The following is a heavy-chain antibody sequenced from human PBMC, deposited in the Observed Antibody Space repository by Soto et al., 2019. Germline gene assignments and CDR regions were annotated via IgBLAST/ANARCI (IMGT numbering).Heavy chain of an antibody. CDR1: GFTFTGYS. CDR3: ARESEDLTSNFDY. Sequence: GGSLRLSCAASGFTFTGYSMNWVRQAPGKGLEWVSSISSTTNYIYYGDSMRGRFTISRDNDKNSLYLEMNSLRAEDTAVYCCARESEDLTSNFDYWGQGTLVTVSS. CDR2: ISSTTNYI. V-gene: IGHV3-21*06. J-gene: IGHJ4*02.